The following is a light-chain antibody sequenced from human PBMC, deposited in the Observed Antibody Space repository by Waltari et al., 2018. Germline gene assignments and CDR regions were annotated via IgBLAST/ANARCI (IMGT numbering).Light chain of an antibody. CDR1: QSLVHSDGKTY. Sequence: EVVITPSELPLPVTVGQPAPISCRSSQSLVHSDGKTYLNWFQQRPGQSPRRLIYKVSNRDAGVPDRFSGSGSGTDFTLKISRVEAEDVGVYYCMQATHWPLTFGQGTKVEIK. CDR3: MQATHWPLT. V-gene: IGKV2-30*02. CDR2: KVS. J-gene: IGKJ1*01.